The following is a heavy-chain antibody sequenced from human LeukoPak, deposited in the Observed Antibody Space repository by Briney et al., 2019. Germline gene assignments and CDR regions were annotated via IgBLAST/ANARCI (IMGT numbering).Heavy chain of an antibody. CDR2: IYSDGVT. CDR3: ARDRAEGKTWVEFDP. CDR1: GFIVNSYA. Sequence: PGGSLRLSCAASGFIVNSYAMSWVRQAPGKGLAWLSLIYSDGVTQYADSVKGRFTISRDNSKNTLYLQMNSLRDEDTAVYFCARDRAEGKTWVEFDPWGQGTLVTVSS. J-gene: IGHJ5*02. V-gene: IGHV3-66*02.